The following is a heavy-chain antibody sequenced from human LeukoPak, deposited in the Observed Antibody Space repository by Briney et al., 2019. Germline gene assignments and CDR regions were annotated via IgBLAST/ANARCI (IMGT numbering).Heavy chain of an antibody. CDR3: ANNYDFWSGYTPRFDF. D-gene: IGHD3-3*01. CDR2: INTDGSST. CDR1: GFTFSRYW. J-gene: IGHJ4*02. Sequence: PGGSLRLSCAASGFTFSRYWMHWVRQAPGKGLVWVSRINTDGSSTNYADSVKGRFTISRDNAKNTLYLQMNSLRAEDTAVYYCANNYDFWSGYTPRFDFWGQGNLVTVSS. V-gene: IGHV3-74*01.